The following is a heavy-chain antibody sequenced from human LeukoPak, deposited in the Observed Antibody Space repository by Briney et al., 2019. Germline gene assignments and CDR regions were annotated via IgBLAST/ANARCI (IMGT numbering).Heavy chain of an antibody. CDR2: TSASSSYI. J-gene: IGHJ4*02. Sequence: GGSLRLSCAASGFTFSRYSMNWVRQAPGKGLDWVSGTSASSSYIFYADSVKGRFTISRDNAKNSVDLQMNSLRVEDSAVYHCARGGDPVDYWGQGTLGTVSS. V-gene: IGHV3-21*06. CDR3: ARGGDPVDY. D-gene: IGHD3-16*01. CDR1: GFTFSRYS.